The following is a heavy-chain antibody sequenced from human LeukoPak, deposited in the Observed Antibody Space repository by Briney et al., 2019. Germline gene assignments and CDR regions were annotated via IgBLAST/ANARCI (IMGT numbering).Heavy chain of an antibody. CDR2: INHSGST. CDR3: ARMTPGNYFDY. Sequence: SETLSLTCAVYGGSFSGYYWSWIRQPPGKGLEWIGEINHSGSTNYNPSLNSRVTISVDTSKNQFSLNLSSVTAADTAVYFCARMTPGNYFDYWGQGTLVTVSS. CDR1: GGSFSGYY. J-gene: IGHJ4*02. D-gene: IGHD1-1*01. V-gene: IGHV4-34*01.